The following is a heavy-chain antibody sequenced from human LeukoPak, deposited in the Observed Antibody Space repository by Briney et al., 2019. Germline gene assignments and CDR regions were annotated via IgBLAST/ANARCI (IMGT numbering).Heavy chain of an antibody. J-gene: IGHJ4*02. CDR1: GGTFSSYA. V-gene: IGHV1-69*05. D-gene: IGHD1-26*01. CDR3: ARDRDSGSYAGGY. Sequence: RVASVKVSCKASGGTFSSYAISWVRQAPGQGLEWMGVIIPIFGTANYAQKFQGRVTITTDESTSTAYMELSSLRSEDTAVYYCARDRDSGSYAGGYWGQGTLVTVSS. CDR2: IIPIFGTA.